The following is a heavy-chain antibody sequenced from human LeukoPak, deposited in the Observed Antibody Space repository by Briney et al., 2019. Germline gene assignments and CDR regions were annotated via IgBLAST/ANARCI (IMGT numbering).Heavy chain of an antibody. D-gene: IGHD3-22*01. CDR1: GYSFTSYW. J-gene: IGHJ4*02. CDR2: IYPDDSDI. V-gene: IGHV5-51*01. Sequence: HGESLKISCKGSGYSFTSYWIGWVRPMPGKGLEWMGIIYPDDSDIRYSPSFQGQVTISADKSISTAYLQWSSLKASDTAMYFCARYYYDRSVGPFDYWGQGTLVTVSS. CDR3: ARYYYDRSVGPFDY.